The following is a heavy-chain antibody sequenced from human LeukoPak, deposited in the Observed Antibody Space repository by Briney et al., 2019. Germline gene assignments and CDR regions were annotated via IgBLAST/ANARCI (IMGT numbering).Heavy chain of an antibody. CDR2: IYSGGNT. D-gene: IGHD6-19*01. J-gene: IGHJ4*02. V-gene: IGHV3-53*01. CDR1: GFTVSSNY. CDR3: ASGHSSGWYYFDY. Sequence: GGSLRLSCAASGFTVSSNYMNWVRQAPGKGLEWVSVIYSGGNTYYADSVKGRFTISRDNSKNTLSLRMNSLRAEDTAVYYCASGHSSGWYYFDYWGQGTLVTVSS.